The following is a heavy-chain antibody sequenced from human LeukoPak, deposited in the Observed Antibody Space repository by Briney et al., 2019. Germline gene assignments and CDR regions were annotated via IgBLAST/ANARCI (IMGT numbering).Heavy chain of an antibody. D-gene: IGHD1-26*01. CDR3: AKRGAEVGATVAPGDY. Sequence: GGTLRLSCAASGFTFSIYGMSWVRQAPGRGLEWVSAMSGSGGSAYYADSVKGRFTISRDSSKNTLYLQMNSLRAEDTAVYYCAKRGAEVGATVAPGDYWGQGTLVTVSS. V-gene: IGHV3-23*01. CDR1: GFTFSIYG. J-gene: IGHJ4*02. CDR2: MSGSGGSA.